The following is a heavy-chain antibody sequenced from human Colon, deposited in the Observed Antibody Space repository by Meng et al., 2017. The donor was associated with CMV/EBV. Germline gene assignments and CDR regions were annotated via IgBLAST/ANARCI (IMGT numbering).Heavy chain of an antibody. CDR3: ARDPSGSRVPFDY. V-gene: IGHV1-2*02. D-gene: IGHD1-26*01. J-gene: IGHJ4*02. Sequence: QGQWRGLRGEGKKPGAYIKGACKTSGNTFSDYHIHLVRQAPGKGLEWMGWINSNSGATDYAQKFQGRFTMTRDTSITTVYMELSSLRSDDTAVYYCARDPSGSRVPFDYWGQGSLVTVSS. CDR2: INSNSGAT. CDR1: GNTFSDYH.